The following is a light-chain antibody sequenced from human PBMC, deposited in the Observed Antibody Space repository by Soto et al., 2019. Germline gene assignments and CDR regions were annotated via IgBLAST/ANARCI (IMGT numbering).Light chain of an antibody. CDR2: DVS. CDR1: SSDVGGYNY. CDR3: CSYAGSPCV. J-gene: IGLJ1*01. V-gene: IGLV2-11*01. Sequence: QSALTQPRSVSGSPGQSVTISCTGTSSDVGGYNYVSWYQQHPGKAPKVMIYDVSKRPSGVPDRFSGSKSGNTASLTISGLQAEDEDDYYCCSYAGSPCVFGTGTQVTVL.